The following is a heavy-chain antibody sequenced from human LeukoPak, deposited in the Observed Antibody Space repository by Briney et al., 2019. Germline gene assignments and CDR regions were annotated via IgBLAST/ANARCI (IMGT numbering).Heavy chain of an antibody. D-gene: IGHD1-1*01. V-gene: IGHV3-30*18. J-gene: IGHJ6*02. CDR2: ISYDGGNK. CDR3: AKDANTYKDYYYGLDV. Sequence: GGSLRLSCAASGFTFSSYGMHWVRQAPGKGLEWVALISYDGGNKNYANSVKGRFTISRDNSKNTLYLQMNSLRAEDTAVYYCAKDANTYKDYYYGLDVWGQGTTVIVSS. CDR1: GFTFSSYG.